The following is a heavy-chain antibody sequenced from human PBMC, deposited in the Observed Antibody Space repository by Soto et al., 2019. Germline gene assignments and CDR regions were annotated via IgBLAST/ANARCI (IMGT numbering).Heavy chain of an antibody. V-gene: IGHV4-4*02. Sequence: SETLSLTCTVSGGSINSENWWNWVRQPPGKGLEWIGQIYHNGGTNYNPSLWSRVTISVDKSKNQFSLKLTSVTAVDTAGYYCARGDYAKAFDIWGQGTTVT. CDR1: GGSINSENW. D-gene: IGHD2-2*01. CDR3: ARGDYAKAFDI. J-gene: IGHJ3*02. CDR2: IYHNGGT.